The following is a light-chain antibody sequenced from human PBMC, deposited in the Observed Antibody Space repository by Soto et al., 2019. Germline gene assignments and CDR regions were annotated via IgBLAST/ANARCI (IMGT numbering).Light chain of an antibody. Sequence: DIQMTQSPSSLSASVGDRVNMTCRASRSISRYLSWYQQKPGKAPNLLIYAASSLQSGVPSRFSGAGSGTDFTLTIGHLHPEDFAIYYCKQSYSSQWTFGQGTKVEL. CDR2: AAS. V-gene: IGKV1-39*01. J-gene: IGKJ1*01. CDR1: RSISRY. CDR3: KQSYSSQWT.